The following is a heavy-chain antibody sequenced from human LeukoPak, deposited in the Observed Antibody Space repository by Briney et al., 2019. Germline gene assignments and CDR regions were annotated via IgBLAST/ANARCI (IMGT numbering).Heavy chain of an antibody. CDR3: AREPMVRGAIDAFDI. CDR1: GGSISSYY. D-gene: IGHD3-10*01. Sequence: PSETLSLTCTVSGGSISSYYWSWIRQPAGKGLEWVGRIYTSGSTNYNPSLKSRVTMSVDTSKNQFSLKLSSVTAADTAVYYCAREPMVRGAIDAFDIWGQGTMVTVSS. V-gene: IGHV4-4*07. CDR2: IYTSGST. J-gene: IGHJ3*02.